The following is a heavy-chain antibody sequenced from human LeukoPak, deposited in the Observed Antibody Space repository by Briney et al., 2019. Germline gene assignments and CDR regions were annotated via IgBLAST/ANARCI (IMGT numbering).Heavy chain of an antibody. D-gene: IGHD6-13*01. CDR2: ISDSGSYT. J-gene: IGHJ4*02. Sequence: QPGGSLRLSCAASGFNFDDYDMQWVRQAPGKGLEWVSAISDSGSYTYDADSVKGRFAISRDNSKSTLFLQMNSLRAEDTAVYYCAKQDIRSSGWYDWGQGTLVTVSS. V-gene: IGHV3-23*01. CDR1: GFNFDDYD. CDR3: AKQDIRSSGWYD.